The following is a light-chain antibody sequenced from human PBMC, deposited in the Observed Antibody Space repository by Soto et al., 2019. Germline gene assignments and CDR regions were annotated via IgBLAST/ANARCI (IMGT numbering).Light chain of an antibody. CDR1: SSNIGAGYD. V-gene: IGLV1-40*01. Sequence: QSVLTQPPSVSGAPGQRVTVSYTGGSSNIGAGYDVHWYQQLPGTAPKLLIYGNNNRPSGVPDRLSGSKSGASGTLAITGLQAEDEADYYCQSYDITLSPALLGAGTKLPVL. J-gene: IGLJ1*01. CDR3: QSYDITLSPAL. CDR2: GNN.